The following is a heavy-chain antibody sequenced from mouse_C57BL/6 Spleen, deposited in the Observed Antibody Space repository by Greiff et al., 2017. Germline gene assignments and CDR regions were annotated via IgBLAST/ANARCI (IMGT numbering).Heavy chain of an antibody. J-gene: IGHJ3*01. CDR1: GYTFTSYW. CDR2: INPSNGGT. Sequence: QVQLQQPGTELVKPGASVKLSCKASGYTFTSYWMHWVKQRPGQGLEWIGNINPSNGGTNYNEKFKSKATLTVDKSSSTAYMQLSSLTSEDSAVYYCAREGGPYDGYSFADWGQGTLVTVSA. D-gene: IGHD2-3*01. CDR3: AREGGPYDGYSFAD. V-gene: IGHV1-53*01.